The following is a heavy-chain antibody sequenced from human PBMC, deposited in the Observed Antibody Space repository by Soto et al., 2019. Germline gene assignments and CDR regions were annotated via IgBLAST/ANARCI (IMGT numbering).Heavy chain of an antibody. J-gene: IGHJ3*02. CDR2: INAGNGNT. CDR1: GYTFTSYA. Sequence: GASVKVSCKASGYTFTSYAMHWVRQAPGQRLEWMGWINAGNGNTKYSQKFQGRVTITRDTSASTAYTELSSLRSEDTAVYYCARYQQLVRGAFDIWGQGTMVTVSS. D-gene: IGHD6-13*01. V-gene: IGHV1-3*01. CDR3: ARYQQLVRGAFDI.